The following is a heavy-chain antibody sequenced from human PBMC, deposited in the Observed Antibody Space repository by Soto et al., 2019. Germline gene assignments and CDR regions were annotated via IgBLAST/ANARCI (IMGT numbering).Heavy chain of an antibody. D-gene: IGHD5-12*01. Sequence: VQLVQSGAEVKKPGESLRISCAASGFTFSSYGMHWVRQAPGKGLEWVAVIWYDGSNKYYADSVKGRFTISRDNSKNTLYLQMNSLRAEDTAVYYCARALDVAEYYFDYWGQGTLVTVSS. CDR2: IWYDGSNK. J-gene: IGHJ4*02. V-gene: IGHV3-33*01. CDR1: GFTFSSYG. CDR3: ARALDVAEYYFDY.